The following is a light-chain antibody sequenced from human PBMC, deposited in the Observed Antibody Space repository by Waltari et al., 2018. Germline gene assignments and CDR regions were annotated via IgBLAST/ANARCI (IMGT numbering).Light chain of an antibody. V-gene: IGLV2-14*03. J-gene: IGLJ2*01. CDR2: SVD. Sequence: QSALTQPGSMSGSPGQSITISCTGPRRDVGPYDPATWYQQHPGKAPKLMIHSVDSRPSGISNRFSGSKSGNTASLTISGLQAEDEADYFCSSYAGNNILVFGGGTEVTVL. CDR1: RRDVGPYDP. CDR3: SSYAGNNILV.